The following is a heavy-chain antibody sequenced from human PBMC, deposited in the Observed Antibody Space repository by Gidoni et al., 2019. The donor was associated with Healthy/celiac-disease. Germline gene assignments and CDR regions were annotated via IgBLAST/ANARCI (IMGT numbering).Heavy chain of an antibody. J-gene: IGHJ4*02. CDR3: AKVMDTAILIDY. CDR2: ISGSGGST. CDR1: GFTFSSYA. V-gene: IGHV3-23*01. Sequence: EVPLLESGGGLVQRGGSLRLSCAASGFTFSSYAMCWVRQAPGKGLEWVSAISGSGGSTYYVDSVKGRFTISRDNSKNTLYLQMNSLRAEDTAVYYFAKVMDTAILIDYWGQGTLVTVSS. D-gene: IGHD5-18*01.